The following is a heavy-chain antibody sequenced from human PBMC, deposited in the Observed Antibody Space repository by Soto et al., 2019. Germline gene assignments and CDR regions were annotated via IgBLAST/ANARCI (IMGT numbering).Heavy chain of an antibody. CDR1: GFTFSDYY. Sequence: GGSLRLSCAASGFTFSDYYMSWIRQAPGKGLEWVSYISSSGSTIYYADSVKGRFTISRDNAKNSLYLQMNSLRAEDTAVYYCARDPYYGSGREDYYYYYMDVWGKGTTVTVSS. J-gene: IGHJ6*03. CDR2: ISSSGSTI. CDR3: ARDPYYGSGREDYYYYYMDV. V-gene: IGHV3-11*01. D-gene: IGHD3-10*01.